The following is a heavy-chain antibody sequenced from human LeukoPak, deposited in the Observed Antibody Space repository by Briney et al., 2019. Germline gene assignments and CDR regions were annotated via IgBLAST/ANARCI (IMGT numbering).Heavy chain of an antibody. J-gene: IGHJ4*02. D-gene: IGHD2-15*01. CDR3: TRGYCSDGSCYSYYFDY. CDR2: IRSKTYGGTT. Sequence: GGSLRLSCTASGFTFGDYAMSWFRQAPGKGLEWVGFIRSKTYGGTTEYAASVKGRFTISRDDFKSIAYQQMNSLKTEDTAVYYCTRGYCSDGSCYSYYFDYWGQGTPVTVSS. CDR1: GFTFGDYA. V-gene: IGHV3-49*03.